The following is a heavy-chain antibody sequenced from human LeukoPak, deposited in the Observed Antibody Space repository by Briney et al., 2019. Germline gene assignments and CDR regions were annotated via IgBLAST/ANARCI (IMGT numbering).Heavy chain of an antibody. V-gene: IGHV3-30*02. Sequence: GGSLRLACAASGFTFSSYSMNWVRQAPGKGLDWVAFIHHDGSNKYYAYSVRGRFTISRDNSKNTLYLQMNSLRAEATAVYYCTRVLGYMDVWGRGTTVTISS. D-gene: IGHD1-26*01. CDR1: GFTFSSYS. J-gene: IGHJ6*03. CDR3: TRVLGYMDV. CDR2: IHHDGSNK.